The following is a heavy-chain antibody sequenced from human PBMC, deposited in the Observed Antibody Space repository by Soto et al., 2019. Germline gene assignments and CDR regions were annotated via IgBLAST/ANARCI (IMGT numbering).Heavy chain of an antibody. V-gene: IGHV3-11*05. J-gene: IGHJ4*02. CDR1: GFTFSDYY. CDR3: ATGQYYYDSSAYYYS. Sequence: QVQQVESGGGLVKPGGSLRLSCAASGFTFSDYYMSWIRQAPGKGLEWVSYISSSSSYTNYADSVKGRFTISRDNAKNSLFLQMNSLRAEDTAVYYCATGQYYYDSSAYYYSWGQGTLVTVSS. CDR2: ISSSSSYT. D-gene: IGHD3-22*01.